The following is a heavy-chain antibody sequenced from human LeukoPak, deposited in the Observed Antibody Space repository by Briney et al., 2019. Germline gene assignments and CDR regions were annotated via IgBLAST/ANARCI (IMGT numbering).Heavy chain of an antibody. CDR1: GYSISSDNY. Sequence: PSETLSLTCAVSGYSISSDNYWVWIRQPPGQGLEWTGGIYHSGSTYYNPSVKSRVTMSVDTSKNQFSLKLSSVTAADTAVYYCARAPRDSSSANYMRRFDYWGQGTLVTVSS. CDR3: ARAPRDSSSANYMRRFDY. J-gene: IGHJ4*02. D-gene: IGHD3-22*01. CDR2: IYHSGST. V-gene: IGHV4-38-2*01.